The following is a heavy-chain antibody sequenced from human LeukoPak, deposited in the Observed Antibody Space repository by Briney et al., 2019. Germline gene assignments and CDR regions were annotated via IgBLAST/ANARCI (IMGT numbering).Heavy chain of an antibody. CDR3: ARDWQQLAYFDY. D-gene: IGHD6-13*01. CDR2: INPNSGGT. J-gene: IGHJ4*02. CDR1: GYTFTGYY. V-gene: IGHV1-2*02. Sequence: ASVKVSCKASGYTFTGYYMHWLRQAPGQELDWMGWINPNSGGTNYAQKFQGRVTMTRDTSISTAYMELSRLRSDDTAVYYCARDWQQLAYFDYWGQGTLVTVSS.